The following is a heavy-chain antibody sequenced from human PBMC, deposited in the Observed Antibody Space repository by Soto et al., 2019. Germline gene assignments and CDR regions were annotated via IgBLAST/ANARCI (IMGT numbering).Heavy chain of an antibody. CDR1: GYAFTAYY. D-gene: IGHD3-10*01. V-gene: IGHV1-2*04. CDR3: ARDKEVPINMVRGVILYGMDV. J-gene: IGHJ6*02. Sequence: QEQLVQSGAEVKKPGASVKVSCKASGYAFTAYYIHWVRQAPGQGLEWMGWINPYSGDTNYAQKFQGWVTMTRDTSISTAYMELSRLKSDDTAVYYCARDKEVPINMVRGVILYGMDVWGQGTTVTVAS. CDR2: INPYSGDT.